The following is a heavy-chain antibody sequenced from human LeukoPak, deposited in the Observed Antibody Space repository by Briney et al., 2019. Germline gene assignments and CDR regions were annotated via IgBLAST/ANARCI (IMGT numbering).Heavy chain of an antibody. Sequence: GGSLRLSCAASGFTFSSFSMIWVRQAPGKGLEWVSSTSSSSAYTFYAESGKGRFTISRDNAKNSLFLQMNSLRAEDTAVYYCARDAVGSSWYGGFDYWGQGTLVTVSS. CDR1: GFTFSSFS. CDR3: ARDAVGSSWYGGFDY. J-gene: IGHJ4*02. CDR2: TSSSSAYT. V-gene: IGHV3-21*01. D-gene: IGHD6-13*01.